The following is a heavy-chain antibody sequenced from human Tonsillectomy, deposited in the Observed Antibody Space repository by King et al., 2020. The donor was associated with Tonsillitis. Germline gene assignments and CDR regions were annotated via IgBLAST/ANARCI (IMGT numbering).Heavy chain of an antibody. D-gene: IGHD1-26*01. CDR3: ARDVGGKYNYYYYGLDV. V-gene: IGHV1-18*04. CDR2: ISAYNGNT. Sequence: QLVQSGADVKKPGASVKVSCKASGYTFTSYGISWVRQAPGQGLEWMGWISAYNGNTNYAQKFQDRVTMTTDTSRSTVYMELRGLRSDDTAVYYCARDVGGKYNYYYYGLDVWGQGTTVTVSS. J-gene: IGHJ6*02. CDR1: GYTFTSYG.